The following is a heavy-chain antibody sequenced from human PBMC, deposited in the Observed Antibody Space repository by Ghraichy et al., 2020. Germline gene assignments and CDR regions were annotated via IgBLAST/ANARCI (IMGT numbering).Heavy chain of an antibody. Sequence: WSLRLSCTASGFIFSRYGMHWVRQAPGKGLEWVAVMWFDGSNQNYGDSVKGRFTISRDNPKNTLYLQMNSLRAEDTAVYYCARDSASSWRSYNGLDVWGQGTTVTVSS. CDR3: ARDSASSWRSYNGLDV. V-gene: IGHV3-33*08. CDR1: GFIFSRYG. J-gene: IGHJ6*02. CDR2: MWFDGSNQ. D-gene: IGHD6-13*01.